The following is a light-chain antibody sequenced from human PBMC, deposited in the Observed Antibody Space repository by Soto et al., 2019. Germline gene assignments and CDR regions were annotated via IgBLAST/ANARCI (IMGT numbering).Light chain of an antibody. Sequence: QSALTHPASVSGSPGQSITISCTGTSSDVGGYNYVSWYQQHPGKAPNLMIYAVSNRTSGVSNRFSGSKSGNTAALTISGLQAEDEADYYCSSYTSSSTLEVFGGGTKLTVL. CDR1: SSDVGGYNY. CDR3: SSYTSSSTLEV. CDR2: AVS. J-gene: IGLJ2*01. V-gene: IGLV2-14*01.